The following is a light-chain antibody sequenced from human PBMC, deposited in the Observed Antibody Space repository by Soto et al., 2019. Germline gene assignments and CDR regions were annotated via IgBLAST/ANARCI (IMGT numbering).Light chain of an antibody. J-gene: IGKJ1*01. Sequence: EIXXTQSPATLSMSPGERATLSCTASHYVYSNVAWFQQRPGQAPRLLIYRASARATGTPARFSGSGSGTEFTLTITSLQSEDFAVYYCQQYHNLWTFGQGTEVEIK. CDR2: RAS. V-gene: IGKV3-15*01. CDR1: HYVYSN. CDR3: QQYHNLWT.